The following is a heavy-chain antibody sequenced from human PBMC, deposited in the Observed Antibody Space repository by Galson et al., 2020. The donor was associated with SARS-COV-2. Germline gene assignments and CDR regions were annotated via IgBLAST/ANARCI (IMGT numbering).Heavy chain of an antibody. Sequence: TGGSLRLSCAASGFTFDDYTMHWVRQAPGKGLEWVSLISWDGGSTYYADSVKGRFTISRDNSKNSLYLQMNRLRTEDTALYYCAATTYGDYVFDYWGQGTLVTGSS. J-gene: IGHJ4*02. D-gene: IGHD4-17*01. CDR1: GFTFDDYT. CDR3: AATTYGDYVFDY. CDR2: ISWDGGST. V-gene: IGHV3-43*01.